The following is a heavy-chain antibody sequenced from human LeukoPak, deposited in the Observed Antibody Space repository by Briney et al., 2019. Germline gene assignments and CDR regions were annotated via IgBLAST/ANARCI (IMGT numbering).Heavy chain of an antibody. V-gene: IGHV3-11*01. D-gene: IGHD1-26*01. Sequence: GGSLRLSCAASGFTFSDYYMSWIRQAPGKGLEWVSYISSSGSTIYYADSVKGRFTISRDNAQNSLYLQMNSLRAEDTAIYYCVRDRGTYRPVDYWGQGTLVTVSS. CDR1: GFTFSDYY. J-gene: IGHJ4*02. CDR3: VRDRGTYRPVDY. CDR2: ISSSGSTI.